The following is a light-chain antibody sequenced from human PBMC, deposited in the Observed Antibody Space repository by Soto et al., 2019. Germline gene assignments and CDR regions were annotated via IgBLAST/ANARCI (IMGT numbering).Light chain of an antibody. CDR1: QSISSW. Sequence: DIQMTQSPSTLSASVGDRVTITSRASQSISSWLAWYQQKPGKAPMLLIYKASSLESGVPSRFSGSGSGTEFTLTISSLQPDDFATYYCQQYNSYSVTFGQGTKVEIK. V-gene: IGKV1-5*03. CDR3: QQYNSYSVT. J-gene: IGKJ1*01. CDR2: KAS.